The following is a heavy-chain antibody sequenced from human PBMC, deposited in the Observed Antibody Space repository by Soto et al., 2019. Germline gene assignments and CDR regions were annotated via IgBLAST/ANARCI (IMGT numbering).Heavy chain of an antibody. Sequence: GGSLRLSCAASGFTFSTYAMAWVRQAPGKGLEWVSAISGSGGSTYYADSVKGRFTISRDNSKNTLYLQMNSLRAEDTAVYYCAKENGYSSSWFEFDYWGQGTLVTVSS. CDR2: ISGSGGST. V-gene: IGHV3-23*01. D-gene: IGHD6-13*01. CDR3: AKENGYSSSWFEFDY. CDR1: GFTFSTYA. J-gene: IGHJ4*02.